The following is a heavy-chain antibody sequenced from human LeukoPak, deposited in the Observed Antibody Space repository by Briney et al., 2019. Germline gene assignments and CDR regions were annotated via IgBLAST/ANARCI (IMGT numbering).Heavy chain of an antibody. CDR2: INPRGGST. CDR1: GYIFTSYY. J-gene: IGHJ4*02. D-gene: IGHD3-9*01. CDR3: ARPDILTGYYDF. Sequence: GASVKVSCKASGYIFTSYYMHWVRQAPGQGLEWMGIINPRGGSTTYAQKSQGRVTVTRDTSTSTVYMELSSLRSEDTAMYYCARPDILTGYYDFWGQGTLVTVSS. V-gene: IGHV1-46*01.